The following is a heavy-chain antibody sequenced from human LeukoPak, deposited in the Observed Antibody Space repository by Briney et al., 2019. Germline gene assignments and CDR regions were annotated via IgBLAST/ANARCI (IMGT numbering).Heavy chain of an antibody. V-gene: IGHV4-61*02. CDR1: GASLSSGSYY. CDR2: IYTSGST. CDR3: ARGDDSSGYNYYMDV. J-gene: IGHJ6*03. D-gene: IGHD3-22*01. Sequence: PSETLSLTCTVSGASLSSGSYYWSWIRQPAGKGLEWIGRIYTSGSTNYNPSLKSRVTISVDTSKNQFSLKLSSVTAADTAVYYCARGDDSSGYNYYMDVWGKGTTVTISS.